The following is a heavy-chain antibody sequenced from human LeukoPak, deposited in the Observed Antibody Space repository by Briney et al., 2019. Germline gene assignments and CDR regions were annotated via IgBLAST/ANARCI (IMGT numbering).Heavy chain of an antibody. CDR3: ARGLANDGLDY. CDR1: GFTFSSYG. V-gene: IGHV3-33*01. D-gene: IGHD1-1*01. Sequence: PGRSLRLSCAASGFTFSSYGMHWVRQAPGKGLEWVAVIWYDRSNKYYADSVKGRFTISRDNSKITLYLQMNSLRAEDTAVYYCARGLANDGLDYWGQGTLVTVSS. CDR2: IWYDRSNK. J-gene: IGHJ4*02.